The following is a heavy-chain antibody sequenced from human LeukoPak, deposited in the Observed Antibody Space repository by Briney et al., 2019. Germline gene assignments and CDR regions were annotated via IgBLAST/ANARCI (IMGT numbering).Heavy chain of an antibody. Sequence: SETLSLTCAVYGGSFSGYYWSWIRQPPGKGLEWIGEINHSGSTNYNPSLKSQVTISVDTSKNQFSLKLSSVTAADTAVYYCARYTWFGELNFDYWGQGALVTVSS. CDR3: ARYTWFGELNFDY. CDR2: INHSGST. J-gene: IGHJ4*02. D-gene: IGHD3-10*01. CDR1: GGSFSGYY. V-gene: IGHV4-34*01.